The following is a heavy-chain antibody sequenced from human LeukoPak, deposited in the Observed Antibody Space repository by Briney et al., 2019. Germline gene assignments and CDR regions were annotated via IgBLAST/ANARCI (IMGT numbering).Heavy chain of an antibody. Sequence: SETLSLTCAVYGGSFSGYYRSWIRQPPGKGLEWIGEINDSGSTKYNPSLKSRVTISIDTSKNQFSLKVTSVTAADTAVYYCARVPQYYYGSGSYYFWFDPWGQGTLVTVSS. J-gene: IGHJ5*02. D-gene: IGHD3-10*01. CDR1: GGSFSGYY. CDR3: ARVPQYYYGSGSYYFWFDP. CDR2: INDSGST. V-gene: IGHV4-34*01.